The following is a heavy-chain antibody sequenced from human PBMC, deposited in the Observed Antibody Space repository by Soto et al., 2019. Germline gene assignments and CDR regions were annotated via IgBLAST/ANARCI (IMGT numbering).Heavy chain of an antibody. J-gene: IGHJ6*02. V-gene: IGHV4-31*03. Sequence: TLSLTCTVSGGSIRSGGYYWSWVRQNPRRGLEWIGNIYYSGNTYYNPSLKSRLTISVDTSKHQFSLNLSSVTAADTAVYYCARDRLMATAGTARHYFGLDVWGQGTTVTSP. CDR3: ARDRLMATAGTARHYFGLDV. CDR1: GGSIRSGGYY. CDR2: IYYSGNT. D-gene: IGHD5-18*01.